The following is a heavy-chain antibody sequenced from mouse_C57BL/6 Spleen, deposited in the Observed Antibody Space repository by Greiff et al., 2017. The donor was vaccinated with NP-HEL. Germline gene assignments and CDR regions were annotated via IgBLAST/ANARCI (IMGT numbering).Heavy chain of an antibody. CDR2: INPYNGGT. J-gene: IGHJ4*01. D-gene: IGHD1-1*02. CDR3: ARSIYGYDAMDY. Sequence: EVKLVESGPVLVKPGASVKMSCKASGYTFTDYYMNWVKQSHGKSLEWIGVINPYNGGTSYNQKFKGKATLTVDKSSSTAYMELNSLTSEDSAVYYCARSIYGYDAMDYWGQGTSVTVSS. V-gene: IGHV1-19*01. CDR1: GYTFTDYY.